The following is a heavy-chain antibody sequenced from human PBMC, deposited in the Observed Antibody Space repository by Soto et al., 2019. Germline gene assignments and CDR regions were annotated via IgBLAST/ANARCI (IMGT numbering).Heavy chain of an antibody. Sequence: GGSLRLSCAASGFTFSSYWMSWVRQAPGKGLEWVANIKQDGSEKYYVDSVKGRFTISRDNAKNSLYLQMNSLRAEDTAVYYCARDRSTVSPGRESWELLAPGAFDIWGQGTMVTVSS. D-gene: IGHD1-26*01. J-gene: IGHJ3*02. V-gene: IGHV3-7*01. CDR3: ARDRSTVSPGRESWELLAPGAFDI. CDR2: IKQDGSEK. CDR1: GFTFSSYW.